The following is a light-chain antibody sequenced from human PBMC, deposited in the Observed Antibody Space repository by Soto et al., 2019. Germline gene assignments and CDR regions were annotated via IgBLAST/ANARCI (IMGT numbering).Light chain of an antibody. CDR1: QGISSY. CDR3: QQYYSYPLA. J-gene: IGKJ5*01. Sequence: AIRMTQSPSSFSASTGDRVTITFRAGQGISSYLAWYQQKPGKAPKLLIYAASTLQSGVPSRFSGSGSGTDFTLTISCLQSEDFATYYCQQYYSYPLAFGQGTRL. V-gene: IGKV1-8*01. CDR2: AAS.